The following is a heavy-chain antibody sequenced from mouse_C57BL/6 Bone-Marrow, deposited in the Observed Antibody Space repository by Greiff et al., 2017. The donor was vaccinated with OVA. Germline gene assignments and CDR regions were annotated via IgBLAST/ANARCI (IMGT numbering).Heavy chain of an antibody. CDR3: ARSAAGGTFFDY. CDR2: IHPNSGST. V-gene: IGHV1-64*01. J-gene: IGHJ2*01. Sequence: QVQLQQPGAELVKPGASVKLSCKASGHTFTSYWMHWVKQRPGQGLEWIGMIHPNSGSTNYNEKFKSKATLTVDKSSSTAYMQLSSLTSEDSAVYYCARSAAGGTFFDYWGQGTTLTVSS. D-gene: IGHD3-3*01. CDR1: GHTFTSYW.